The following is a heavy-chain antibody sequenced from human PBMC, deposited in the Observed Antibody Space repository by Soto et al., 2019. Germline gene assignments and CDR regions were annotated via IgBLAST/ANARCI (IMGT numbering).Heavy chain of an antibody. D-gene: IGHD6-19*01. J-gene: IGHJ4*02. CDR2: VKSKTDGGTT. V-gene: IGHV3-15*01. CDR1: GFTFSNAW. Sequence: GGSLRLSCAASGFTFSNAWMSWVRQAPGKGLEWVGRVKSKTDGGTTDYAAPVKGRFNISRDDSQNTLYLQMNSLKTEDTAVYYCTSDSEQQWLAKVFDYWGQGTLVTVSS. CDR3: TSDSEQQWLAKVFDY.